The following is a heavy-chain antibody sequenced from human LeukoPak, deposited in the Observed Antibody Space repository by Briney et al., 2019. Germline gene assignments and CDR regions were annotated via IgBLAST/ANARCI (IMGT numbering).Heavy chain of an antibody. D-gene: IGHD4-11*01. CDR1: RFTFTSYS. Sequence: GGSLRLSCAASRFTFTSYSMNWVRQAPGKGLEWVSSISSRSSYIYYADSVKGRFTISRDNAKNSLYLQMNSLRAEDTAVYYCARGYSTHRDYYFAYWGQGTLVTVSS. V-gene: IGHV3-21*01. CDR3: ARGYSTHRDYYFAY. CDR2: ISSRSSYI. J-gene: IGHJ4*02.